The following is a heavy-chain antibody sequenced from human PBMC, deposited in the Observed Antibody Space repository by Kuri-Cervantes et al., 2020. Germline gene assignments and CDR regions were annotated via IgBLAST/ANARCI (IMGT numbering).Heavy chain of an antibody. D-gene: IGHD5-18*01. J-gene: IGHJ2*01. CDR2: IYHSGST. CDR1: GGSISSSNW. V-gene: IGHV4-4*02. CDR3: ARHMIQLWLRDWYFDL. Sequence: SETLSLTCAVSGGSISSSNWWSWVRQPPGKGLEWIGEIYHSGSTNYNPSLKGRVTISVDKSKNQFSLKLSSVTAADTAVYYCARHMIQLWLRDWYFDLWGRGTLVTVSS.